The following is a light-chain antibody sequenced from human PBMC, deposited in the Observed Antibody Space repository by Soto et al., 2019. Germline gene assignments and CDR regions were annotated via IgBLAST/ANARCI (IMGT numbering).Light chain of an antibody. V-gene: IGLV1-44*01. CDR3: AAWDGSLNGVV. CDR2: SSN. J-gene: IGLJ2*01. CDR1: SSNIGSHT. Sequence: QSVLTQPPSASGTPGQRVTIPCSGSSSNIGSHTINWYQQLPGTARKLLVYSSNQRPSGVPDRFSGSKSGTSASLAISGLQSEDEADYYCAAWDGSLNGVVFGGGTKVTVL.